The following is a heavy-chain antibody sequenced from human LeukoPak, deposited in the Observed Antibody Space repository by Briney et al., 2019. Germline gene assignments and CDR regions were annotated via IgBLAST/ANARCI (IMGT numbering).Heavy chain of an antibody. CDR3: ARLDEGFYYDGGGFLY. V-gene: IGHV5-51*01. D-gene: IGHD3-22*01. CDR1: GYTFTNYN. J-gene: IGHJ4*02. CDR2: IYPGDSHV. Sequence: GESLKISCSGSGYTFTNYNIAWVRQMPGEGLEFMGIIYPGDSHVTYSPSFQGQVTISADKSVSTTYLQWSSLKASDTAIYYCARLDEGFYYDGGGFLYWGQGTLLAVS.